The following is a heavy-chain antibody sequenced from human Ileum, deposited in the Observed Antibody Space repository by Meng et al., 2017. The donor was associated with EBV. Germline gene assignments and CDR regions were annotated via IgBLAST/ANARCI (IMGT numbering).Heavy chain of an antibody. V-gene: IGHV1-69*10. CDR3: AREIVVVPAALNWFDP. CDR2: IIPILGIA. CDR1: GGTFSSYA. D-gene: IGHD2-2*01. J-gene: IGHJ5*02. Sequence: QVQLVQSGAEVKKPXSSVKVSCKXSGGTFSSYAISWVRQAPGQGLEWMGGIIPILGIANYAQKFQGRVTITADKSTSTAYMEPSSLRSEDTAVYYCAREIVVVPAALNWFDPWGQGTLVTVSS.